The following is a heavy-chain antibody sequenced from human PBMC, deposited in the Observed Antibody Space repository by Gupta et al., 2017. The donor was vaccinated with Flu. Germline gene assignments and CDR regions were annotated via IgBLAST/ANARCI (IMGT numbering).Heavy chain of an antibody. Sequence: QVQLVQSGAEVKKPGSSVKVSCKASGGTFSSYAISWVRQAPGQGLEWRGGIIPIFGTANYAQKFQGRVTITADKSTSTAYMELSSLRAEDTAVYYCARVYSGYADFFYGMDVWGQGTTVTVSS. CDR2: IIPIFGTA. V-gene: IGHV1-69*06. CDR1: GGTFSSYA. D-gene: IGHD5-12*01. J-gene: IGHJ6*02. CDR3: ARVYSGYADFFYGMDV.